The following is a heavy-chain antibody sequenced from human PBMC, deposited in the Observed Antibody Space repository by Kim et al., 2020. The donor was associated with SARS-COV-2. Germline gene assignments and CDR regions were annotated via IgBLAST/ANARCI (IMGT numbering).Heavy chain of an antibody. J-gene: IGHJ6*02. Sequence: GGSLRLSCAASGFTFSDYALNWVRQAPGKGLEWVAVTSYDGETTFYADSVMGRFTISRDNSKNTLFLQMDSLTFEDTAVYYCARGVPITMIRGVIAVNYSDYSLDVWGQGTTVTVAS. CDR2: TSYDGETT. V-gene: IGHV3-30*04. CDR1: GFTFSDYA. D-gene: IGHD3-10*01. CDR3: ARGVPITMIRGVIAVNYSDYSLDV.